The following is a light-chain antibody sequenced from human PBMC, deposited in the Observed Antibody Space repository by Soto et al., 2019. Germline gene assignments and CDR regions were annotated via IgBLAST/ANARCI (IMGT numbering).Light chain of an antibody. V-gene: IGKV3-20*01. CDR2: GAS. J-gene: IGKJ1*01. CDR3: QRYGSSPRT. Sequence: EIVLTQAPGTLALSPGERATLSCRASQSVSSSYLAWYQQKPGQAPRLLIYGASSRATGIPDRFSGSGSGTDFTLTISRLEPEDFAVYYCQRYGSSPRTFGQGTSGYQT. CDR1: QSVSSSY.